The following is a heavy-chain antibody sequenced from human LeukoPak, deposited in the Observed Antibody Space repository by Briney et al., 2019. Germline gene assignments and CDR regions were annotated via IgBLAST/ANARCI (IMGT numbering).Heavy chain of an antibody. Sequence: ETLSLTCTVSGGSISSSSYYWGWIRQPPGKGLEWVSAISGSGDNTYYADSVKGRFTISKDSSKNTLYLQMNSLRAEDTAVYYCAKGYTAMDYDAFDIWGQGTMVTVSS. CDR1: GGSISSSSYY. J-gene: IGHJ3*02. V-gene: IGHV3-23*01. CDR2: ISGSGDNT. D-gene: IGHD5-18*01. CDR3: AKGYTAMDYDAFDI.